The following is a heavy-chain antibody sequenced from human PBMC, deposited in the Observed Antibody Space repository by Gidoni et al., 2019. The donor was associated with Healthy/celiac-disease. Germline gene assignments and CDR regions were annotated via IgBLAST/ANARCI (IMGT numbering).Heavy chain of an antibody. CDR3: ARGFYYDSSGYYGDYGMDV. V-gene: IGHV3-13*01. D-gene: IGHD3-22*01. J-gene: IGHJ6*02. Sequence: EVQLVESGGGLVQPGGSLRLSCAASGFPFSSYDMHWVLQATGKGLEWVSAIGTAGDTYYPGSVKGRFTISRENAKNSLYLQMNSLRAGDTAVYYCARGFYYDSSGYYGDYGMDVWGQGTTVTVSS. CDR1: GFPFSSYD. CDR2: IGTAGDT.